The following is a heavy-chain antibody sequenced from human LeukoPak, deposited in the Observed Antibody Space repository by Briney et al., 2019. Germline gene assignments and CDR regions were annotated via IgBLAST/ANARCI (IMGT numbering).Heavy chain of an antibody. J-gene: IGHJ3*02. D-gene: IGHD3-22*01. CDR1: GFTFDDYA. CDR3: AKDPTYYYDSSGLNGAFDI. V-gene: IGHV3-9*01. Sequence: GGSLRLSCAASGFTFDDYAMHWVRQAPGKGLEWVSGISWNSGSIGYADSVKGRFTISRDNAKNSLYLQMNSLRAEDTALYYCAKDPTYYYDSSGLNGAFDIWGQGTMVTVSS. CDR2: ISWNSGSI.